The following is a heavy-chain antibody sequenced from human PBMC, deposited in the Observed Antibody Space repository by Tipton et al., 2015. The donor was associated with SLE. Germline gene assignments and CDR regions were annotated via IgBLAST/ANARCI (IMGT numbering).Heavy chain of an antibody. CDR3: ARELQQLVAFDI. V-gene: IGHV4-31*03. Sequence: LRLSCTVSGGSISSGGYYWSWIRQHPGKGLEWIGYIYYSGSTCYNPSLKSRVTISVDTSKNQFFLRLRSVTAADTAVYYCARELQQLVAFDIWGQGTMVTVSS. D-gene: IGHD6-6*01. J-gene: IGHJ3*02. CDR1: GGSISSGGYY. CDR2: IYYSGST.